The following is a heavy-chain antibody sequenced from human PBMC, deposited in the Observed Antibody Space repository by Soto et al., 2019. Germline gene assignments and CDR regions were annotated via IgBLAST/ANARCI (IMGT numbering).Heavy chain of an antibody. V-gene: IGHV3-21*01. CDR2: ISSSSSYI. CDR3: ARGSATLDY. Sequence: PGGSLRLSCAASGFTFSSYSMNWVRQAPGKWLEWVSSISSSSSYIYYADSVKGRFTISRDKAKNSLYLQMNSLIAEDTAVYYCARGSATLDYWGQGTLVTVSS. D-gene: IGHD2-15*01. J-gene: IGHJ4*02. CDR1: GFTFSSYS.